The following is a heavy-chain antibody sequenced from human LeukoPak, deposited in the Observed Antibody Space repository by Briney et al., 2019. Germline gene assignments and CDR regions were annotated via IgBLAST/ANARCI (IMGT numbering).Heavy chain of an antibody. CDR2: ISYDGSNK. D-gene: IGHD2-2*01. CDR1: GFTFSSYG. CDR3: AKGSCSGTSCYSGLD. Sequence: GRSLRLSCAASGFTFSSYGMHWVRQAPGKGLEWVAVISYDGSNKYYADSVKGRFTISRDNSKNTLSLQMNSLRPEDTALYYCAKGSCSGTSCYSGLDWGQGTLVTVSS. V-gene: IGHV3-30*18. J-gene: IGHJ4*02.